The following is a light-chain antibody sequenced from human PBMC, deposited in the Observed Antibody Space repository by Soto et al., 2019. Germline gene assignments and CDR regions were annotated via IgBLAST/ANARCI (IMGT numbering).Light chain of an antibody. CDR2: KIS. V-gene: IGKV2-24*01. CDR3: MQAPQFPLT. J-gene: IGKJ4*01. CDR1: QSLVNSDGNTY. Sequence: DVVMTQCPLSLPVTLGQPASISCRSSQSLVNSDGNTYLSWLQQRPGQPPRLLIYKISNRFPGVPDRFSGSGAGADFTLKISRVEAEDVGTYYGMQAPQFPLTFGGGTKVDIK.